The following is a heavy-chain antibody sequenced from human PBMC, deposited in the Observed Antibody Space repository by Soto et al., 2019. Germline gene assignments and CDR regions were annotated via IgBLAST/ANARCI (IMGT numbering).Heavy chain of an antibody. D-gene: IGHD6-13*01. CDR3: AGQLVRIGWFDP. CDR1: GGSISSYY. CDR2: IYYSGST. V-gene: IGHV4-59*04. J-gene: IGHJ5*02. Sequence: SETLSLTCTVSGGSISSYYWSWIRQPPGKGLEWIGYIYYSGSTYYNPSLKSRVTISIDTSKNQFSLKLSSVTAADTAVYYCAGQLVRIGWFDPWGQGTLVTVSS.